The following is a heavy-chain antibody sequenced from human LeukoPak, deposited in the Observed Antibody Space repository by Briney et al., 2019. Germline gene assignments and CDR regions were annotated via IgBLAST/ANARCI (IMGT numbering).Heavy chain of an antibody. D-gene: IGHD3-22*01. CDR2: VIPMFGTA. Sequence: GASVKVSCKASGGTFMSYSIGWVRQAPGQGLEWMGGVIPMFGTATYAQNFQGRVTITTDESTSTAYMQLNGLRSEDTAVYYCARDAPDYYDTLTGLGYWGQGTLVTVSS. V-gene: IGHV1-69*05. J-gene: IGHJ4*02. CDR3: ARDAPDYYDTLTGLGY. CDR1: GGTFMSYS.